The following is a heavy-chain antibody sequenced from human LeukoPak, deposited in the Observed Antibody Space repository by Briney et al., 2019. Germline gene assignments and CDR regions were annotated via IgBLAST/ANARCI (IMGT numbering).Heavy chain of an antibody. Sequence: GVSLRLSCAASGVTLSPYGMHWVRHAPVNGLDWVAVITYEGGTQHYADSVKGRFIISRDNPRNTLYLQMNILRTEDTAVYYCAKEGTPQVSTWYDLWGQGTQVIVSS. CDR1: GVTLSPYG. CDR2: ITYEGGTQ. J-gene: IGHJ5*02. CDR3: AKEGTPQVSTWYDL. V-gene: IGHV3-30*18. D-gene: IGHD3-10*01.